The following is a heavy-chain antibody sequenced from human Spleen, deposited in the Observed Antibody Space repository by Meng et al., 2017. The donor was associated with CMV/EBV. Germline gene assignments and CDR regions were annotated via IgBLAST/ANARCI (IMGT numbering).Heavy chain of an antibody. CDR1: GGSISSSSYY. CDR3: ARRVPAATFDY. CDR2: IYYSGST. Sequence: ESLKISCTVSGGSISSSSYYWGWIRQPPGKGLEWIGSIYYSGSTYYNPSLKSRVTISVDTSKNQFSLKLSSVIAADTAVYYCARRVPAATFDYWGQGTLVTVSS. V-gene: IGHV4-39*01. J-gene: IGHJ4*02. D-gene: IGHD2-2*01.